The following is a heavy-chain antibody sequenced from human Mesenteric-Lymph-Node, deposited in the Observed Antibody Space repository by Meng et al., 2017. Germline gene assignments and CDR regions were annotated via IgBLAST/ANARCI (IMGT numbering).Heavy chain of an antibody. D-gene: IGHD6-19*01. CDR3: ARPRTRVAVTEAAFDV. J-gene: IGHJ3*01. Sequence: SVKVSCKASGDTLNSYSISWVRQAPGQGLEWMGRMIAMVDTANYAQKFQGRVTFTADKSTSTVYMELGSLSSEDTAMYYCARPRTRVAVTEAAFDVWGQGTMVTVSS. CDR2: MIAMVDTA. V-gene: IGHV1-69*08. CDR1: GDTLNSYS.